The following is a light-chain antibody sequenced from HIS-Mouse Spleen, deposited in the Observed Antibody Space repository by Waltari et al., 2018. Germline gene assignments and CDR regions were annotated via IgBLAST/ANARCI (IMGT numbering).Light chain of an antibody. CDR1: ALPKKY. V-gene: IGLV3-10*01. Sequence: SYELTQPHSVSVSPGQTARITCSGDALPKKYAYWYQKKSGQAPVLVIYEDSKRPSGIPGGFLGSRSGTMATLTISGAQVEDEADYYCYSTDSSGNHRVFGGGTKLTVL. CDR2: EDS. J-gene: IGLJ2*01. CDR3: YSTDSSGNHRV.